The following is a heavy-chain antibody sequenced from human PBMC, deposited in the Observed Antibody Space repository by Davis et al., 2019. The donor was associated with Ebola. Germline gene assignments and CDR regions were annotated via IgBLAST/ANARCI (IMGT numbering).Heavy chain of an antibody. Sequence: PSETLSLTCAVYGGSFSGYYWSWIRQPPGKGLEWIGEINHSGSTNYNPSLKSRVTISVDTSKNQFSLKLSSVTAADTAVYYCAREEQGHYYDSSGPLDAFDIWGQGTMVTVSS. J-gene: IGHJ3*02. D-gene: IGHD3-22*01. V-gene: IGHV4-34*01. CDR1: GGSFSGYY. CDR3: AREEQGHYYDSSGPLDAFDI. CDR2: INHSGST.